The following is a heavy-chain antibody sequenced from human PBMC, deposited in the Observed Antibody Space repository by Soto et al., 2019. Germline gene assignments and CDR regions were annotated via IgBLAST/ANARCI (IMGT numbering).Heavy chain of an antibody. CDR2: IYWNDDK. D-gene: IGHD5-12*01. CDR3: AHRHPIVATIDYYYGMDV. V-gene: IGHV2-5*01. J-gene: IGHJ6*02. CDR1: GFSLSTSGVG. Sequence: QITLKESGPTLVKPTQTLTLTCTFSGFSLSTSGVGVGWIRQPPGKALEWLALIYWNDDKRYSPSLKSRLTIPKDTSKNQVVLTMTNLDPVDTATYYCAHRHPIVATIDYYYGMDVWGQGTTVTVSS.